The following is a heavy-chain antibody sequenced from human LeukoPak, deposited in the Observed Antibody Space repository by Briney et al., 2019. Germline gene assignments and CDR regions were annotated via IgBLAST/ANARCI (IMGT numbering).Heavy chain of an antibody. V-gene: IGHV4-39*07. CDR1: GGSISSSSYY. J-gene: IGHJ3*02. CDR2: IYYSGST. D-gene: IGHD6-13*01. CDR3: GSSWHYPSTFDI. Sequence: SETLSLTCTVSGGSISSSSYYWGWIRQPPGKGLEWIGSIYYSGSTHYNPSHKSRVTISIDTSKNQFSLKMSSVTAADTAVYYCGSSWHYPSTFDIWGQGTMVTVSS.